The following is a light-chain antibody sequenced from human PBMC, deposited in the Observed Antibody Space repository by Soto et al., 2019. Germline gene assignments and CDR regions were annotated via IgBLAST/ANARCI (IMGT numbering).Light chain of an antibody. CDR2: AAS. CDR3: QQYNNWPPRYT. V-gene: IGKV3-15*01. Sequence: EIGMTQSPATLSLSLGERATLSCRASQSISRNLAWYHQRPGQAPRLLIYAASTRATGIPARFSGSGSGTDFTLTISGLQSEAFGVYFCQQYNNWPPRYTFGQGTKLEIK. CDR1: QSISRN. J-gene: IGKJ2*01.